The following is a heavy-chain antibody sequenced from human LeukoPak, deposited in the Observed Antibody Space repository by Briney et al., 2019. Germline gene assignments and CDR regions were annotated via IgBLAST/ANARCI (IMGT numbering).Heavy chain of an antibody. V-gene: IGHV3-53*01. Sequence: PGGSLRLSCAASGFTVISNYMSWVRQAPGKGLEWVSVIYSSGSTYYADSVKGRFTISRDNSKNTLYLQMNSLRAEDTAVYYCASLGDYYYSSGYYYWGQGTLVTVSS. CDR1: GFTVISNY. J-gene: IGHJ4*02. CDR2: IYSSGST. D-gene: IGHD3-22*01. CDR3: ASLGDYYYSSGYYY.